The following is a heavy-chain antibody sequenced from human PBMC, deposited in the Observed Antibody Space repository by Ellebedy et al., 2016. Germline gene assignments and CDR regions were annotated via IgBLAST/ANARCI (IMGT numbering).Heavy chain of an antibody. D-gene: IGHD6-13*01. CDR1: GGSVSSDY. CDR3: ARALGSAALDY. Sequence: SETLSLTCNVSGGSVSSDYWNWIRRPPGKGLEWIGYVFHTGTTNYNPSLKSRVTMSVDASKSQFSLRLTSVTAADTAVYYCARALGSAALDYWGQGTLVTVSS. CDR2: VFHTGTT. V-gene: IGHV4-59*02. J-gene: IGHJ4*02.